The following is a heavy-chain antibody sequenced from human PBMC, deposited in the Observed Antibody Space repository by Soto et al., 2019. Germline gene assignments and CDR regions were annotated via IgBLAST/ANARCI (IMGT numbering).Heavy chain of an antibody. CDR3: ARQYSSSWYLYYFVY. CDR2: IIPIFGTA. CDR1: GGTFSSYA. Sequence: QVQLVQSGAEVKKPGSSVKVSCKASGGTFSSYAISWVRQAPGQGLEWMGGIIPIFGTANYAQKFQGRVTITADESTSTAYRELSSLRSEDTAVYYCARQYSSSWYLYYFVYWGQGTLVTVSS. V-gene: IGHV1-69*01. J-gene: IGHJ4*02. D-gene: IGHD6-13*01.